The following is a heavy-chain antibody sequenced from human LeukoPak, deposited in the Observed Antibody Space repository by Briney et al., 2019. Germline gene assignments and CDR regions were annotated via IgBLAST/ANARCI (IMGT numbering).Heavy chain of an antibody. Sequence: PSETLSLTCTVSGGSISSSSYYWGWIRRPPGKGLEWIGSIYYSGSTYYNPSLKSRVTISVDTSKNQFSLKLSSVTAADTAVYYCASCHGDYYYYYYMDVWGKGTTVTVSS. J-gene: IGHJ6*03. V-gene: IGHV4-39*01. CDR2: IYYSGST. CDR3: ASCHGDYYYYYYMDV. D-gene: IGHD4-17*01. CDR1: GGSISSSSYY.